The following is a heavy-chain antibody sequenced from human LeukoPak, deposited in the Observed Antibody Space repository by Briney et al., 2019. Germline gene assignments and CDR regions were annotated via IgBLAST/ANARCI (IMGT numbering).Heavy chain of an antibody. J-gene: IGHJ6*02. V-gene: IGHV4-39*07. D-gene: IGHD6-25*01. CDR3: ARHGTADYYGMDV. CDR1: GGSISSSSYY. Sequence: SETLSLTCTVSGGSISSSSYYWGWIRQPPGKGLEWIGSIYYSGSTYYNPSLKSRVTISVDTSKNQFSLKLSSVTAADTAVYYCARHGTADYYGMDVWGQGTTVTVSS. CDR2: IYYSGST.